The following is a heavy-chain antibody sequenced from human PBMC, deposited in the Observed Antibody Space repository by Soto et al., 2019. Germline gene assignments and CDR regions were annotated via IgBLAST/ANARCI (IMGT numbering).Heavy chain of an antibody. Sequence: GGSLRLSCAASGFTFSTYAMSWVRQAPGKGLEWVSGMSGTGSTYYADSVKGRFTISRDNSKNTLSLQMNSLRAEDTAVYYCAKEDWLDPWGQGTLVTV. CDR3: AKEDWLDP. CDR2: MSGTGST. CDR1: GFTFSTYA. V-gene: IGHV3-23*01. J-gene: IGHJ5*02.